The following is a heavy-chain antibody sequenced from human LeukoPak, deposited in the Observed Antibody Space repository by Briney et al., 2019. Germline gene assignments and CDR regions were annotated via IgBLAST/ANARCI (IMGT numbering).Heavy chain of an antibody. J-gene: IGHJ4*02. V-gene: IGHV1-2*02. CDR1: GYTFTDYY. D-gene: IGHD1-26*01. CDR2: INPNSGGT. CDR3: ARGQWELLAHLDS. Sequence: GASVKVSCKASGYTFTDYYMHWVRQAPGQGLEWMGWINPNSGGTNYAQKFQGRVTMTRDTSISTAYMEVRRLRPDDTAVYYCARGQWELLAHLDSWGQGTLVTVSS.